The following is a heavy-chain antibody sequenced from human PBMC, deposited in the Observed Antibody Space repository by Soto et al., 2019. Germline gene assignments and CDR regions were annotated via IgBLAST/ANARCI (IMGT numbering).Heavy chain of an antibody. CDR1: GFTFSSYW. Sequence: PGGSLRLSCAASGFTFSSYWMSWVRQAPGKGLEWVANIKQDGSEKYYVDSVKGRFTISRDNAKNSLYLQMNSLRAEDTAVYYCARGILRGTRPGDYWGQGTLVTVSS. CDR2: IKQDGSEK. V-gene: IGHV3-7*01. D-gene: IGHD3-3*01. CDR3: ARGILRGTRPGDY. J-gene: IGHJ4*02.